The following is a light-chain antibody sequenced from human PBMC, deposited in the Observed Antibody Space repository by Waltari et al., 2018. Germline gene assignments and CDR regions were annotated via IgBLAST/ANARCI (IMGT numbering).Light chain of an antibody. CDR2: DAS. CDR3: QKYGSLPAT. V-gene: IGKV3-20*01. J-gene: IGKJ1*01. Sequence: EIMLTQYPGTLSFSPGERATLPLRASQSISRFLAWYQQKPGQAPRLLIYDASTRATGIPDRFSGSGSGTDFSLTISRLEPEDIAVYYCQKYGSLPATFGQGTKVEIK. CDR1: QSISRF.